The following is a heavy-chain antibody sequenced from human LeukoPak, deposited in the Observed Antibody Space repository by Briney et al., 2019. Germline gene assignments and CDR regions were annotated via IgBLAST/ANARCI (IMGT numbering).Heavy chain of an antibody. CDR1: GGSISNDY. Sequence: SETLSLTCTVSGGSISNDYWSWIRQPAGKGLEWIGRLSSSGSASYNTSLQSRVTMSVDTTKNQFSLRLSSVIAADTAMYYCARETGARPHAFDIWGQGTMVTVSS. D-gene: IGHD6-6*01. V-gene: IGHV4-4*07. CDR3: ARETGARPHAFDI. J-gene: IGHJ3*02. CDR2: LSSSGSA.